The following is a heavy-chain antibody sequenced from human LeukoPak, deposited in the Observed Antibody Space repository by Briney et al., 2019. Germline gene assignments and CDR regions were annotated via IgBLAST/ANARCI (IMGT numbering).Heavy chain of an antibody. D-gene: IGHD3-10*01. CDR2: ISSSSSYI. V-gene: IGHV3-21*01. CDR3: ARGGYGSGSFYFDY. CDR1: GFTFSSYS. Sequence: GGSLRLSCAASGFTFSSYSMNWVRQAPGKGLEWVSSISSSSSYIYYADSVKGRFTISRDNAKNSLYLQMKSLRAEDTAVYYCARGGYGSGSFYFDYWGQGTLVTVSS. J-gene: IGHJ4*02.